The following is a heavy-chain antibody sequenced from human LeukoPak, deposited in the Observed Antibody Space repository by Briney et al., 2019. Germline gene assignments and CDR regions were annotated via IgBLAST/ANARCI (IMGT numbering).Heavy chain of an antibody. D-gene: IGHD3-22*01. V-gene: IGHV4-59*08. CDR2: IYYSGST. J-gene: IGHJ4*02. CDR3: ARHYWYYYDSSGYPADSYYFDY. Sequence: SETLSLTCTVSGGSISGYYWSWIRQPPGKGLEWIGYIYYSGSTNYNPSLKSRVTISVDTSKNQFSLKLSSVTAADTAVYYCARHYWYYYDSSGYPADSYYFDYWGQGTLVTVSS. CDR1: GGSISGYY.